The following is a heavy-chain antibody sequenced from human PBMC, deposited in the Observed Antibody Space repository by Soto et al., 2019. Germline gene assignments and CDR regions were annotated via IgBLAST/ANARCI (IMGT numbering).Heavy chain of an antibody. J-gene: IGHJ6*03. CDR3: ARHSSYDFSPMDV. D-gene: IGHD3-3*01. CDR2: IYYSGST. CDR1: GGSGGFISAYY. V-gene: IGHV4-59*08. Sequence: SETLSLTCTVSGGSGGFISAYYWSWIRQPPGKGLEWIGYIYYSGSTKYNPSLKSRVTISIDTSKNQFSLKLTSVTAADTAVYYCARHSSYDFSPMDVWGKGTTVTVSS.